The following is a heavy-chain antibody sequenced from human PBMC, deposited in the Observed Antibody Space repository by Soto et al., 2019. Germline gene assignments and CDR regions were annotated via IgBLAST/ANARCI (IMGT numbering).Heavy chain of an antibody. D-gene: IGHD3-3*01. CDR2: IYYSGST. CDR1: GVSISSGGYY. V-gene: IGHV4-31*03. Sequence: SETLSLTCTVSGVSISSGGYYWSWIRQHPGKGLEWIGYIYYSGSTYYNPSLKSRVTISVDTSKNQFSLKLSSVTAADTAVYYCARDLGANGWFDPWGQGTLVTVSS. CDR3: ARDLGANGWFDP. J-gene: IGHJ5*02.